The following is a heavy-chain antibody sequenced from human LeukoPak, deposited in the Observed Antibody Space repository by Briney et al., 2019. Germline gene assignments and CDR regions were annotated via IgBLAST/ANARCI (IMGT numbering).Heavy chain of an antibody. CDR2: INPNSGGT. J-gene: IGHJ5*02. V-gene: IGHV1-2*02. D-gene: IGHD1-26*01. CDR1: GYSFTDYY. CDR3: ARADRLDGSPYLIGP. Sequence: ASVKVSCKTSGYSFTDYYMHWVRQAPGQGLEWMGWINPNSGGTSTAQKFQGRITMTRDTSITTVYMEVSWLTSDDAAIYYCARADRLDGSPYLIGPWGQGTLVTVSS.